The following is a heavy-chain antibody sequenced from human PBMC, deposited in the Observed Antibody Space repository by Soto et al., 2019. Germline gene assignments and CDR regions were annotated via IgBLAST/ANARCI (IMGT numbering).Heavy chain of an antibody. CDR1: GFTFSSYW. V-gene: IGHV3-7*03. Sequence: GGSLRLSCAASGFTFSSYWMSWVRQAPGKGLEWVADIKQDGSEKYYVDSVKGRFTISRDNAKNTLYLQMNSLRAEDTAVYYCANADDILTGYSPNWFDPWGQGTLVTVSS. CDR3: ANADDILTGYSPNWFDP. CDR2: IKQDGSEK. D-gene: IGHD3-9*01. J-gene: IGHJ5*02.